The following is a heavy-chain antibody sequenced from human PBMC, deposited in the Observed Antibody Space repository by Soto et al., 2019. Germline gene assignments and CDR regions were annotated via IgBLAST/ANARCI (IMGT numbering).Heavy chain of an antibody. CDR3: ARGSSGWCSSRLDD. J-gene: IGHJ4*02. CDR1: SGSITSVNSS. CDR2: IYYSGSS. V-gene: IGHV4-31*03. Sequence: PSEALSVPCPGSSGSITSVNSSWSWIRQFPGKGLEWIGYIYYSGSSYYNPSLKGRVTISEDTSKKQFSLKLNSVTAADTAVYECARGSSGWCSSRLDDWGQGTLVTVSS. D-gene: IGHD6-19*01.